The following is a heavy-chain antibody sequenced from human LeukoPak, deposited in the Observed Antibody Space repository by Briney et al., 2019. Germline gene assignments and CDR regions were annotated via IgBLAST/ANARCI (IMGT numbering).Heavy chain of an antibody. D-gene: IGHD1-26*01. J-gene: IGHJ4*02. V-gene: IGHV4-61*01. Sequence: SETLSITCTVSGGSVSSGSYYWAWIRQPPGKGLEWIGYIYHSGSTKYNPSLKSRVTISVDTSKNQFSLKLSSVTAADTAVYYCARDQGGSYLPLGIDYWGQGTLVSVSS. CDR1: GGSVSSGSYY. CDR2: IYHSGST. CDR3: ARDQGGSYLPLGIDY.